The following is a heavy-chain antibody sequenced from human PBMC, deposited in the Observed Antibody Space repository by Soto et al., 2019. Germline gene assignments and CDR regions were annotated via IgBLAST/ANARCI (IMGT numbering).Heavy chain of an antibody. CDR3: ARDGVQTHGLDV. Sequence: SETLSLTCTVSGDSTSSYYWSWIRQPPGKGLEWIGYIFYTGITNYNPSFKSRVTMSVDTSKNYFSLNLSSVTAADTAVYFCARDGVQTHGLDVSGQGTTVTVSS. CDR2: IFYTGIT. J-gene: IGHJ6*02. CDR1: GDSTSSYY. V-gene: IGHV4-59*01.